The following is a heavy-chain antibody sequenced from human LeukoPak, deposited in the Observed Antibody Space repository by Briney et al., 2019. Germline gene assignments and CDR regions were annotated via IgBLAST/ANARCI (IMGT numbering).Heavy chain of an antibody. J-gene: IGHJ3*02. CDR2: ISGSGGSA. Sequence: GGSLRLSCAVSGFTFSSYSMSWVRQAPGKGLECVSSISGSGGSAYYADSVKGRFTISGDNSKNTLYLQMNSQRAEDTAVYYCAKAKQWTSDAFDIWGQGTMVTVSS. CDR1: GFTFSSYS. CDR3: AKAKQWTSDAFDI. D-gene: IGHD6-19*01. V-gene: IGHV3-23*01.